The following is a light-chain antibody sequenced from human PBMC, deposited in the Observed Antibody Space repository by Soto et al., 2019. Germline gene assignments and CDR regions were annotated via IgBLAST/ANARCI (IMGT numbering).Light chain of an antibody. V-gene: IGKV1-9*01. CDR2: AAS. CDR3: QQLNSYGSA. J-gene: IGKJ3*01. CDR1: QDVSRY. Sequence: DIQLTQSPSFLSASVGDRVTITCRASQDVSRYLAWYQQKPGKAPNLLIYAASTLRSGVPSRFSGSGSETEFTPTISSLQPEDFATYYCQQLNSYGSAFGPGTKVDIK.